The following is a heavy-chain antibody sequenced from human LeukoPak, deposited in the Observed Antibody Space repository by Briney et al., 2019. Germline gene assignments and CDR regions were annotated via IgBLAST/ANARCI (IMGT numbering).Heavy chain of an antibody. CDR2: ISETGSTI. CDR1: GFSFDDYS. V-gene: IGHV3-48*02. Sequence: PGGSLRLSCAASGFSFDDYSMTWVRQTPGKGLEWLSYISETGSTIFSAGSVRGRFTISRDNAKNSLHLQMSSLGDGDTAVYYCARVRAGVYLDYWGQGTRVTVSS. J-gene: IGHJ4*02. D-gene: IGHD2-8*01. CDR3: ARVRAGVYLDY.